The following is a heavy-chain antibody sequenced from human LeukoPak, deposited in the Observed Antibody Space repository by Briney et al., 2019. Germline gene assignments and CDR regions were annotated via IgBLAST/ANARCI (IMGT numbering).Heavy chain of an antibody. V-gene: IGHV4-4*07. CDR1: GGSISNYY. CDR3: AREGMGTIHFDY. Sequence: PSETLSLTCTVSGGSISNYYWNWIRQSAGKGLEWIGRISPGGSTNYTPSLKSRVTMSLGPSENQFSLKMNSMTAADTAVYYCAREGMGTIHFDYWGQGTLATVSS. D-gene: IGHD5-24*01. J-gene: IGHJ4*02. CDR2: ISPGGST.